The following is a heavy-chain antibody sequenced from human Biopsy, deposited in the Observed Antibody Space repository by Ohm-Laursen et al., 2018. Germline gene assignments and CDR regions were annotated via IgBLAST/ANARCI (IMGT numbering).Heavy chain of an antibody. D-gene: IGHD2-21*01. Sequence: GTLSLTCTVSGYSISSDFYWGWIRQTPGKGLEWIGSISHSGSAYYNPSLKSRVTLSIDTSKNQFFLKVNSVTAADTAVYYCERDVGVVWGQGTLVTVSS. V-gene: IGHV4-38-2*02. CDR2: ISHSGSA. J-gene: IGHJ1*01. CDR3: ERDVGVV. CDR1: GYSISSDFY.